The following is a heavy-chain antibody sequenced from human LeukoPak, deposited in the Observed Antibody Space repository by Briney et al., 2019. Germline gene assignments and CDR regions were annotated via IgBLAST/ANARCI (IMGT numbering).Heavy chain of an antibody. Sequence: GGSLRLSCAASGFTFDDYAMHWGRQAPGKGLGWVALISWDGGSTYYADSVKGRFTIPRDNSKHSLYLQMNSLRAEDTALYYCAKDMGGGDLEPILVHWGQGTLVTVSS. CDR1: GFTFDDYA. V-gene: IGHV3-43D*04. CDR3: AKDMGGGDLEPILVH. D-gene: IGHD2-21*02. CDR2: ISWDGGST. J-gene: IGHJ1*01.